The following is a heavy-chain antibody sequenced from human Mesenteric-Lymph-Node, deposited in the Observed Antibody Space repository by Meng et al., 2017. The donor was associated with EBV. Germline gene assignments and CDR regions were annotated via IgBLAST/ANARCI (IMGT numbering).Heavy chain of an antibody. CDR2: VHHSGLT. J-gene: IGHJ4*02. CDR3: AGGDYVNQFNY. V-gene: IGHV4-30-2*01. CDR1: GGSVNSGGYS. D-gene: IGHD4-17*01. Sequence: QLRLQVSGAGLVKPSQPLSLTCTVSGGSVNSGGYSWRWARQAPEKGLEWIGYVHHSGLTYYNPSLETRVIISLERSKNQFSLKLTSVTAADTAVYYCAGGDYVNQFNYWGQGTLVTVFS.